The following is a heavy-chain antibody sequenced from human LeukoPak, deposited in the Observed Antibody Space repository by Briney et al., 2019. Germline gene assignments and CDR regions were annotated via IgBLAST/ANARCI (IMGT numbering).Heavy chain of an antibody. CDR2: FDPEDGET. CDR1: GYTLTELS. J-gene: IGHJ6*02. Sequence: ASVTVSCTVSGYTLTELSMHWVRQAPGKGLEWMGGFDPEDGETIYAQKFQGRVTMTEDTSTDTAYMELSSLRSEDTAVYYCATLGVVVVPAAIHYYYYGMDVWGQRTTVTVSS. CDR3: ATLGVVVVPAAIHYYYYGMDV. V-gene: IGHV1-24*01. D-gene: IGHD2-2*01.